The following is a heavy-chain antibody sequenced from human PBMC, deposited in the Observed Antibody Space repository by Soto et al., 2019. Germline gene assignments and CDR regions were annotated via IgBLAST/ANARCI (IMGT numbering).Heavy chain of an antibody. CDR3: ARDVWPYYFDY. D-gene: IGHD2-21*01. Sequence: QVQLQESGPGLVKSSQTLSLTCTVSGGSISSGGYHWNWIRQHPGKGLEWIGNIYYSGSTYYNPSLKSRVTISIDTSKNPFSLKLSSVTAAATAVYYCARDVWPYYFDYWGQGTLVTVSS. CDR1: GGSISSGGYH. V-gene: IGHV4-31*03. J-gene: IGHJ4*02. CDR2: IYYSGST.